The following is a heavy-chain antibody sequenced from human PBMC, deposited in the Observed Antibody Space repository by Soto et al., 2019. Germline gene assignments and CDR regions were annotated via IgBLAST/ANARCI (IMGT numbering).Heavy chain of an antibody. D-gene: IGHD1-1*01. Sequence: QVQLQDSGPGLVRPSETLSLTCTVSGGSVNNGSYYWNWLRQPPGKGLEWVGFVFYTGVTNYSPSLRSRATISLDTSKNQFSLKLTSVSAADTAVYYCARRRAGSPRFFDYWGQGSMVTVSS. CDR3: ARRRAGSPRFFDY. J-gene: IGHJ4*02. CDR2: VFYTGVT. CDR1: GGSVNNGSYY. V-gene: IGHV4-61*01.